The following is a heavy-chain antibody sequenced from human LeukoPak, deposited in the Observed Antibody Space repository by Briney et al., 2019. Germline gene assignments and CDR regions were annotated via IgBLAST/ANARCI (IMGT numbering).Heavy chain of an antibody. V-gene: IGHV3-30-3*01. Sequence: PGGSLRLSCAASGFTFSSYAMHWVRQAPGKGLDWVAVISYDGSNKYYADSVKGRFTISRDNSKNTLYLQMNSLRAEDTAVYYCARDRYSSGWYHAFDIWGQGTMVTVSS. CDR1: GFTFSSYA. CDR2: ISYDGSNK. J-gene: IGHJ3*02. CDR3: ARDRYSSGWYHAFDI. D-gene: IGHD6-19*01.